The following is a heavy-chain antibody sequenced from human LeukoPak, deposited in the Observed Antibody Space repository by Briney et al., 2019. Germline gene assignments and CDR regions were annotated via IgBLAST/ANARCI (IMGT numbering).Heavy chain of an antibody. J-gene: IGHJ4*02. CDR2: IYYSGST. Sequence: SETLSLTCTVSGASVSSGGYYWSWIRQPPGKGLEWIGYIYYSGSTNYNPSLKSRVTTSVDTSKNQFSLKVSPVTAADTAVYYCARRGGSGRSFDYWGQGTLVTVSS. CDR3: ARRGGSGRSFDY. D-gene: IGHD3-10*01. V-gene: IGHV4-61*08. CDR1: GASVSSGGYY.